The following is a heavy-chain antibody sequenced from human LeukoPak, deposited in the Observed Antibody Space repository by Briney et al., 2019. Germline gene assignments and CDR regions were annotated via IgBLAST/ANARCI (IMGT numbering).Heavy chain of an antibody. J-gene: IGHJ6*03. Sequence: PGGSLRLSCAASGFTFSSYAMSWVRQAPGKGLEWVTAISGSGGSTYYADSVKGRFTISRDNSKNTLYLQMNSLRAEDTAVYYCAKRSRLAVAAPVVDYYYYMDVWGKGTTVTVSS. CDR3: AKRSRLAVAAPVVDYYYYMDV. D-gene: IGHD6-19*01. CDR2: ISGSGGST. V-gene: IGHV3-23*01. CDR1: GFTFSSYA.